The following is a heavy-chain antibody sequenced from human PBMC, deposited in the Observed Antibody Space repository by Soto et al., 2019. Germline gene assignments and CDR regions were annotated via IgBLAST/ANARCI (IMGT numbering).Heavy chain of an antibody. CDR3: ARVTYYDILTGYYSYDS. CDR1: NHTFMNYG. J-gene: IGHJ4*02. Sequence: QAQLVQSGAEVKKPGASVKVSCKASNHTFMNYGISWVRQAPGQGLEWMGWISAYNGNTNYVQKLQDRVTLTTETSTNTAYMELRSLRPDDTAVYYCARVTYYDILTGYYSYDSWGQGNLVTVSS. V-gene: IGHV1-18*01. CDR2: ISAYNGNT. D-gene: IGHD3-9*01.